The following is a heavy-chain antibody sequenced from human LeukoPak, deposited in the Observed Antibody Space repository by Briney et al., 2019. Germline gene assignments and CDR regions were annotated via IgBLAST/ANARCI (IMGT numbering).Heavy chain of an antibody. CDR1: GFTFSSHW. CDR2: LSSSSSYI. J-gene: IGHJ4*02. CDR3: AREPTSMGSDY. D-gene: IGHD5-18*01. Sequence: AGGSLRLYCAASGFTFSSHWMTWVRQAPGKGLEWVSSLSSSSSYIYYADSVKGRFTISRDNARNSLYLQMNSLRADDAAVYYCAREPTSMGSDYWGQGTLVTVPS. V-gene: IGHV3-21*01.